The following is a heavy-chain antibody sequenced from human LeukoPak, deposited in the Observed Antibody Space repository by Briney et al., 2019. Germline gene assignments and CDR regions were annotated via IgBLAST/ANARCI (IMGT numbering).Heavy chain of an antibody. Sequence: PGGSLRLSCAASGFTFSIYSMNWVRQAPGKGLEWASYISSTSNTIYYADSVKGRFTISRDNAKNSLYLQMNSLRAEDTAMYYCAKTSLGYCSGGSCYILDYWGQGTLVTVSS. D-gene: IGHD2-15*01. CDR1: GFTFSIYS. CDR2: ISSTSNTI. J-gene: IGHJ4*02. V-gene: IGHV3-48*01. CDR3: AKTSLGYCSGGSCYILDY.